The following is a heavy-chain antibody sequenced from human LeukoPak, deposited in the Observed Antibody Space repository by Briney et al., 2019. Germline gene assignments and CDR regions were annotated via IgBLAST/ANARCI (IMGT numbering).Heavy chain of an antibody. CDR3: ARERFPRASGVFTYYMDV. V-gene: IGHV3-11*04. D-gene: IGHD3-10*01. CDR1: GFTFSDYY. Sequence: PGGSLRLSCAASGFTFSDYYMSWIRQAPGKGLEWVSYISSSGSTIYYADSVKGRFTISRDNAKNSLYLEMNSVSAEDTAVYSCARERFPRASGVFTYYMDVWGKGTTVIVSS. CDR2: ISSSGSTI. J-gene: IGHJ6*03.